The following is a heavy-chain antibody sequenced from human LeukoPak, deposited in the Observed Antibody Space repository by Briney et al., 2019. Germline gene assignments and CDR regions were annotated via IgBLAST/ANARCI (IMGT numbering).Heavy chain of an antibody. V-gene: IGHV3-23*01. Sequence: PGGSLRLSCAASGFTFSSYAMSWVRQAPGKGLEWVSAISGSGGSTYYADSVKGRFTISRDNSKNTLYLQMNSLRAEDTAVYYCASGSGYYDSSGPPVDYWGQGTLVTVSS. CDR1: GFTFSSYA. CDR2: ISGSGGST. D-gene: IGHD3-22*01. CDR3: ASGSGYYDSSGPPVDY. J-gene: IGHJ4*02.